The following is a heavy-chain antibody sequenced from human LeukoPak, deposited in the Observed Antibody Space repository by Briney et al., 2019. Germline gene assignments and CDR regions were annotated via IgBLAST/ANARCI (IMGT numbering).Heavy chain of an antibody. Sequence: GGSLRLSCAASGFTFSSYAMSWVRQAPGKGLEWVSAISGSGGSTYYADSVKGRFTISRDNSKNTLYLQMNSLRAEDTAVYYCARASSGYYSKFAFDIWGQGTMVTVSS. J-gene: IGHJ3*02. CDR3: ARASSGYYSKFAFDI. CDR2: ISGSGGST. V-gene: IGHV3-23*01. D-gene: IGHD3-22*01. CDR1: GFTFSSYA.